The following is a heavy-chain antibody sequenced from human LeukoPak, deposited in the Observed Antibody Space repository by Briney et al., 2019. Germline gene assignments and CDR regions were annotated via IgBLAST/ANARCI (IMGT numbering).Heavy chain of an antibody. V-gene: IGHV4-39*01. J-gene: IGHJ5*02. CDR1: GGSISSSSYY. CDR2: IYYSGST. CDR3: ARRGAASWGWFDP. D-gene: IGHD6-13*01. Sequence: SETLSLTCTVSGGSISSSSYYGGGIRQPPGKGLEWIGSIYYSGSTYYNPSLKSRVTISVDTSKNQFSLKLSSVTAADTAVYYCARRGAASWGWFDPWGQGTLVTVSS.